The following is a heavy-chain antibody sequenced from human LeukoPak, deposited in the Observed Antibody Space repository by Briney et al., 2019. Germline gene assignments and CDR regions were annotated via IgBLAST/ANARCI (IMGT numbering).Heavy chain of an antibody. CDR3: ARLKWLRINWFDP. Sequence: SETLSLTCTVSGGSISSYYWSWIRQPPGKGLEWIGYIYYSGSTNYNPSLKSRVTVSVDTSKNQFSLKLSSVTAADTAVYYCARLKWLRINWFDPWGQGTLVTVSS. CDR1: GGSISSYY. J-gene: IGHJ5*02. V-gene: IGHV4-59*08. CDR2: IYYSGST. D-gene: IGHD5-12*01.